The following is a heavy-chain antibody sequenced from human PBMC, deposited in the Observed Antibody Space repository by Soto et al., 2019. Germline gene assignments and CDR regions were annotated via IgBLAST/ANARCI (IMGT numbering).Heavy chain of an antibody. CDR2: IIPFFGTA. CDR3: AKSAPMDAGDKYYYDF. J-gene: IGHJ4*02. Sequence: QVQLVQSGTEVKKTGSSVKVSCKASGGTFSTFGISWVRQAPGQGLEWMGGIIPFFGTARYSQKFEDRITITADDSTNSVYIDLRSMPSDDTAIYYCAKSAPMDAGDKYYYDFWGQGALVTVSS. CDR1: GGTFSTFG. D-gene: IGHD4-17*01. V-gene: IGHV1-69*01.